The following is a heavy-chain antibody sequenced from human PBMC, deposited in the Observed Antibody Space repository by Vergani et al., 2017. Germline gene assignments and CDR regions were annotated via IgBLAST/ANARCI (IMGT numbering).Heavy chain of an antibody. D-gene: IGHD3-9*01. CDR1: GGSFNTYY. J-gene: IGHJ6*02. CDR2: IYSTGST. CDR3: ARVMYRDEASTGYRLEGMDI. Sequence: VQLEESGPGLVKPSETLSLTCTVSGGSFNTYYWSWIRQSPGKGLEWIGYIYSTGSTNYNPSLNSRVTMSVDTSKNQFSLKLRYVTAADTAVYFCARVMYRDEASTGYRLEGMDIWGQGTTVTISS. V-gene: IGHV4-59*13.